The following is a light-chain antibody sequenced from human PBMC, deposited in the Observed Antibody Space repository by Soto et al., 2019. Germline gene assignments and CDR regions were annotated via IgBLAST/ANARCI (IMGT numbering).Light chain of an antibody. J-gene: IGKJ1*01. V-gene: IGKV3-20*01. Sequence: EIMVSQSPVTLSLSPGERATLSCRASHSVTSTYFSCYQQKPGHAPRLLFSAPSSRAMGVTERFTGSGSGTDFPTTIKRVEHEDFAVYYCQYYGPSLTFGQGTKVDIK. CDR2: APS. CDR1: HSVTSTY. CDR3: QYYGPSLT.